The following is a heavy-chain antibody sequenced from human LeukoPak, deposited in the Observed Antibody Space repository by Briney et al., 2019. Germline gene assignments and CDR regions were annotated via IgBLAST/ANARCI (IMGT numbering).Heavy chain of an antibody. CDR1: GGSISSSSYY. J-gene: IGHJ4*02. D-gene: IGHD1-26*01. V-gene: IGHV4-39*07. CDR2: IYYSGST. Sequence: PSETLSLTCTVSGGSISSSSYYWGWIRQPPGKGLEWIGSIYYSGSTYYNPSLKCRVTISVDTSKNQFSLKLSSVTAADTAVYYCARVGDGDYWGQGTLVTVSS. CDR3: ARVGDGDY.